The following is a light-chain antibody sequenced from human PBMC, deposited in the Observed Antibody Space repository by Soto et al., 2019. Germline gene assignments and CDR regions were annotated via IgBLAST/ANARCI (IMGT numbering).Light chain of an antibody. Sequence: QSVLTQPPSVSGAPGQRVTISCTGSSSNIGAGYDVHWYQRLPGTAPKVLIYGNNNRPSGVPDRFPGSKSGTSASLAITGLQAEDEADYYCQSYDSSLSGSDVFGTGTKLTVL. CDR2: GNN. V-gene: IGLV1-40*01. CDR1: SSNIGAGYD. CDR3: QSYDSSLSGSDV. J-gene: IGLJ1*01.